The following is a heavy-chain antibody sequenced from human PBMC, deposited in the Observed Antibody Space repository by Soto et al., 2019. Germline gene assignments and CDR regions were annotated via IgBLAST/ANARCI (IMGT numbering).Heavy chain of an antibody. CDR2: IYYSGST. Sequence: SETLSLTCTVSGGSISSGGYYWSWIRQHPGKGLEWIGYIYYSGSTYYNPSLKSRVTISVDTSKNQFSLKLSSVTAADTAVYYCARGEGYSSSPNWFDPWGQGTLVTVSS. V-gene: IGHV4-31*03. D-gene: IGHD6-13*01. CDR1: GGSISSGGYY. CDR3: ARGEGYSSSPNWFDP. J-gene: IGHJ5*02.